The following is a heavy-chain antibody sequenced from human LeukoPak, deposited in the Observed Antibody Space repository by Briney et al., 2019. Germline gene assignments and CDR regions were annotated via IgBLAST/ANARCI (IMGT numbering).Heavy chain of an antibody. J-gene: IGHJ4*02. V-gene: IGHV3-23*01. CDR3: AKDPYGYNSYYFGY. Sequence: AGGSLRLSCAASGFTFSSYAMSWVRQAPGKGLEWVSAISSSGGSTYYADSVKGRFTISRDNSKNTLYLQMNSLRVEDTAVYYCAKDPYGYNSYYFGYWGQGTLGTVSS. CDR2: ISSSGGST. CDR1: GFTFSSYA. D-gene: IGHD5-24*01.